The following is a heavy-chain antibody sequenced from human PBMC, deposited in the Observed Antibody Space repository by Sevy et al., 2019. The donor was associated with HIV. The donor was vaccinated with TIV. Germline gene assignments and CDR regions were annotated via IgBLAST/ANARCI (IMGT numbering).Heavy chain of an antibody. Sequence: GGSLRLSCAASGFTFDDYAMNWVRQAPGKGLEWVSGISWNSGSIGYADSVKGRFTISRDNAKNSPNLQMNSLRVEATALYDFSNCMSHLTTAGMDVWGQGTTVTVSS. CDR2: ISWNSGSI. CDR3: SNCMSHLTTAGMDV. J-gene: IGHJ6*02. CDR1: GFTFDDYA. D-gene: IGHD4-4*01. V-gene: IGHV3-9*01.